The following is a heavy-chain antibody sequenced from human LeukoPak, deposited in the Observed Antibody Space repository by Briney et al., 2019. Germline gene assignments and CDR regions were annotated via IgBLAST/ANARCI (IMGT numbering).Heavy chain of an antibody. V-gene: IGHV4-59*01. CDR1: GGSISSYY. CDR2: IYYSGST. J-gene: IGHJ4*02. CDR3: ARGNWNDIVGYYFDC. D-gene: IGHD1-1*01. Sequence: PSETLSLTCTVSGGSISSYYWSWIRQPPGKGLEWIGYIYYSGSTNYNPSLKSRVTISVDTYKNQFALKLSSVTAADTAVYYCARGNWNDIVGYYFDCWGQGTLVTVSS.